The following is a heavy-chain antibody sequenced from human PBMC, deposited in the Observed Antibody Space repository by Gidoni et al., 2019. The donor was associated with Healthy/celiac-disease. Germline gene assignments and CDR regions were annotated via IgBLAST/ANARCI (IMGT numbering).Heavy chain of an antibody. V-gene: IGHV3-23*01. CDR1: GFTFSSYA. CDR3: AKEPEGQYYDFWSGTDDY. D-gene: IGHD3-3*01. CDR2: IRWSGGST. J-gene: IGHJ4*02. Sequence: EVQLLESGGGLVQPGGSLRLSCAASGFTFSSYAMSWVRQAPGKGLEWVSAIRWSGGSTYYADSVKGRFTISRDNSKNTLYLQMNSLRAEDTAVYYCAKEPEGQYYDFWSGTDDYWGQGTLVTVSS.